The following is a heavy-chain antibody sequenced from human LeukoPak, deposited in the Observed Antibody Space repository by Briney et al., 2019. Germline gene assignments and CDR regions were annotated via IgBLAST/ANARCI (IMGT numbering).Heavy chain of an antibody. CDR1: GFTFSSYW. V-gene: IGHV3-74*01. CDR3: ARDRGYYSIDY. CDR2: INSDGSST. D-gene: IGHD3-22*01. Sequence: GRSLRLSCAASGFTFSSYWMYWVRQAPGKGLVWVSRINSDGSSTNYADSVKGRFTISRDNAKNTLYLQMNSLRAEDTAVYSCARDRGYYSIDYWGQGTLVTVSS. J-gene: IGHJ4*02.